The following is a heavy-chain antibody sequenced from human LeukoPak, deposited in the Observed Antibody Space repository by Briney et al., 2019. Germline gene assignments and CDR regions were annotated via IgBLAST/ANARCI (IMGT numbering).Heavy chain of an antibody. CDR3: ASVGYSDFWSGYYGLEDNWFDP. V-gene: IGHV4-34*01. Sequence: SETLSLTCAVSGGSFSGDYWSWSRQPPGKGLEWIGEINHSGSTNYNPSLNSRGTIYVDTSKNQFSLKLSSATAADTAVYYCASVGYSDFWSGYYGLEDNWFDPWGQGTLVTVSS. CDR1: GGSFSGDY. J-gene: IGHJ5*02. CDR2: INHSGST. D-gene: IGHD3-3*01.